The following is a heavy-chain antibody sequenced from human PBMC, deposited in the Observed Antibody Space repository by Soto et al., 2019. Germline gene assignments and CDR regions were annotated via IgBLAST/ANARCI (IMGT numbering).Heavy chain of an antibody. V-gene: IGHV4-31*03. CDR3: AREWIGSTSLIDY. J-gene: IGHJ4*02. CDR1: GGSISSGGYY. D-gene: IGHD2-2*01. Sequence: PSETLSLTCTVSGGSISSGGYYWSWIRQHPGKGLEWIGYIYYSGSTYYNPSLKSRVTISVDTSKNQFSLKLSSVTAADTAVYYCAREWIGSTSLIDYWGQGTLVTVSS. CDR2: IYYSGST.